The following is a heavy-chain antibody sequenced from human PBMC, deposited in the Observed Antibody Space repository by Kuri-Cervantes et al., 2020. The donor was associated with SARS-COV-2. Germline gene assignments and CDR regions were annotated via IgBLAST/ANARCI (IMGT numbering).Heavy chain of an antibody. CDR3: ARGEGSRWSY. Sequence: GGSLRLSCAASGFTFSSYAMHWVRQAPGKGLGWVAVTSYDGSNKYYADSVKGRFTISRDNSKNTLYLQMNSLRAEDTAVYYCARGEGSRWSYWGQGTLVTVSS. CDR1: GFTFSSYA. D-gene: IGHD6-13*01. J-gene: IGHJ4*02. CDR2: TSYDGSNK. V-gene: IGHV3-30*04.